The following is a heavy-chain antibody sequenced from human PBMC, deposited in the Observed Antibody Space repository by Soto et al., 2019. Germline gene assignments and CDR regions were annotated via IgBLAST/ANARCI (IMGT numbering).Heavy chain of an antibody. CDR1: GFTFSSYG. CDR3: AKDRLYCSSTSCGLYYYYYMDV. J-gene: IGHJ6*03. Sequence: PGGSLRLSCAASGFTFSSYGMHWVRQAPGKGLEWVAVISYDGSNKYYADSVKGRFTISRDNSKNTLYPQMNSLRAEDTAVYYCAKDRLYCSSTSCGLYYYYYMDVWGKGTTVTVSS. CDR2: ISYDGSNK. D-gene: IGHD2-2*01. V-gene: IGHV3-30*18.